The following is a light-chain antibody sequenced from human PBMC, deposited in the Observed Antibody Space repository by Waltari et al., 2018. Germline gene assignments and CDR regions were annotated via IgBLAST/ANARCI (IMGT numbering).Light chain of an antibody. CDR3: QHYYDNPPT. CDR2: AAS. Sequence: IQMTQSTSALSASVGDRVTISCRASQNIYGNLAWYQQKPGKAPKLLIYAASSLQSGIPSRFSGSGSGTDFTLSISSLQPEDSATYYCQHYYDNPPTFGGGTKVEIK. CDR1: QNIYGN. V-gene: IGKV1-6*01. J-gene: IGKJ4*01.